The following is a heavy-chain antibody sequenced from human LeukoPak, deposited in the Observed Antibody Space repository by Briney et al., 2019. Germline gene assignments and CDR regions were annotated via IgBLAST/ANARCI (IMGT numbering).Heavy chain of an antibody. D-gene: IGHD6-13*01. Sequence: SETLSLTCTVSGFSLSSGYYWGWIRQPPGKGLEWIGSIYHGGSTHYNPSLKSQVTISVDTSKNQFSLNLTSVTAADTAVYYCASRIAAVDWYFDLWGRGTLVTVSS. J-gene: IGHJ2*01. CDR2: IYHGGST. CDR3: ASRIAAVDWYFDL. V-gene: IGHV4-38-2*02. CDR1: GFSLSSGYY.